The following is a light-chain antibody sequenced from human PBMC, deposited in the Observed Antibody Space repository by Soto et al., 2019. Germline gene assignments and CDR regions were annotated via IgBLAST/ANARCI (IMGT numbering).Light chain of an antibody. Sequence: QSALTQPASVSGSPGQSITISCTGTSSDVGSYNLDSWYQQHPGKAPKLMIYEVSKRPSGVSNRFSGSKSGNTASLTISGLQAEDEADYYCCSYAGSSTCVVFGGGTKLTVL. CDR2: EVS. J-gene: IGLJ2*01. CDR3: CSYAGSSTCVV. V-gene: IGLV2-23*02. CDR1: SSDVGSYNL.